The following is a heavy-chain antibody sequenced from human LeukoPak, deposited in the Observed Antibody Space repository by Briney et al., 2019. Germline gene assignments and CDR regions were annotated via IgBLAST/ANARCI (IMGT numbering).Heavy chain of an antibody. V-gene: IGHV3-30*02. CDR1: GFTFSSSA. Sequence: PGGSLRRSCAASGFTFSSSAMHWVRQAPGKGREGVAFIRYDGSDKYYADSVKGRFTISGDNSKNTLYLQMDSLRTEDTAVYYCAKDLGTSPTPRGYFDYWGQGTLVTVSS. D-gene: IGHD7-27*01. CDR2: IRYDGSDK. J-gene: IGHJ4*02. CDR3: AKDLGTSPTPRGYFDY.